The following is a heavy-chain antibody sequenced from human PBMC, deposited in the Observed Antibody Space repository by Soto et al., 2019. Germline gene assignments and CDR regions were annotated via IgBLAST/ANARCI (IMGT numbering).Heavy chain of an antibody. V-gene: IGHV4-30-4*01. J-gene: IGHJ5*02. Sequence: PSETLSLTCSVSGGSITSVDHYWSWIRQPPGKGLEWIGYIYYSGSTYYNPSLKSRVTISIDTSRNQFSLKLSSVTAADTAVYYCARSPYSSSSLDWFDPWGQGMLVTVSS. CDR1: GGSITSVDHY. D-gene: IGHD6-6*01. CDR3: ARSPYSSSSLDWFDP. CDR2: IYYSGST.